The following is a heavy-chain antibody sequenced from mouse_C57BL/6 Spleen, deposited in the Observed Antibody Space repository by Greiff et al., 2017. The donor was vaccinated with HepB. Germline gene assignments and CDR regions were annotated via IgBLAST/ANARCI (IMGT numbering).Heavy chain of an antibody. CDR3: AILYYDSLSFAY. V-gene: IGHV1-64*01. D-gene: IGHD2-4*01. Sequence: QVQLQQPGAELVKPGASVKLSCKASGYTFTSYWMHWVKQRPGQGLEWIGMIHPNSGSTNYNEKFKSKATLTVDKSSSTAYMQLSSLTSEDSAVYYCAILYYDSLSFAYWGQGTLVTVSA. CDR2: IHPNSGST. CDR1: GYTFTSYW. J-gene: IGHJ3*01.